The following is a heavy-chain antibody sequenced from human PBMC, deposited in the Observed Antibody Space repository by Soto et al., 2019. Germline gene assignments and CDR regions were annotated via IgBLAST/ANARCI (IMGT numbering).Heavy chain of an antibody. D-gene: IGHD6-6*01. V-gene: IGHV3-30*18. CDR2: ISYDGSNK. CDR1: GFTFSSYG. CDR3: AKTRLGIAARRSYFDY. J-gene: IGHJ4*02. Sequence: SGGSLRLSCAASGFTFSSYGMHWVRQAPGKGLEWVAVISYDGSNKYYADSVKGRFTISRDNSKNTLYLQMNSLRAEDTAVYYCAKTRLGIAARRSYFDYWGQGTLVTVSS.